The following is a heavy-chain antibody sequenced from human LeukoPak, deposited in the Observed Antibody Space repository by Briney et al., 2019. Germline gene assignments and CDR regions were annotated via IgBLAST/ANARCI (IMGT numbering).Heavy chain of an antibody. CDR2: TGGGGTE. V-gene: IGHV3-23*01. Sequence: PGGSLRLSCAASGFTITTYAVNWVRQAPGKGLECVSGTGGGGTEYYADSVKGRFIISSDNSQNLVHLQMNSLTVEDTAVYYCARAQGALDYWGQGTLVTVSS. CDR1: GFTITTYA. J-gene: IGHJ4*02. D-gene: IGHD1-26*01. CDR3: ARAQGALDY.